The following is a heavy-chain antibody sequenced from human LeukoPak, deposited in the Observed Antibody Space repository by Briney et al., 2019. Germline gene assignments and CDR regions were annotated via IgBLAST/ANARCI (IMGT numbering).Heavy chain of an antibody. CDR1: GFTFSSYS. Sequence: GGSLRLSCAASGFTFSSYSMNWVRQARGKGLEWVSFISSSSSYIYYADSVKGRFTISRDNAKNSLYLQMNSLRAEDTAVYFCARGLRGITFGGVIAGDFWGQGTLVAVSS. V-gene: IGHV3-21*01. CDR2: ISSSSSYI. D-gene: IGHD3-16*02. CDR3: ARGLRGITFGGVIAGDF. J-gene: IGHJ4*02.